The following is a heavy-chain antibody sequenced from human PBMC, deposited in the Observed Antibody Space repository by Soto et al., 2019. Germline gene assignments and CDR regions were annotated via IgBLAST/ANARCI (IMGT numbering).Heavy chain of an antibody. CDR1: GYTFTSYG. D-gene: IGHD6-19*01. V-gene: IGHV1-18*01. Sequence: ASVKVSCKASGYTFTSYGISWVRQAPGQGLEWMGWISAYNGNTNYAQKLQGRVTMTTDTSTSTAYMELRSLRSDDTAVYYCARSPLKYSSGRTPPDYWGQGTLVTVSS. J-gene: IGHJ4*02. CDR3: ARSPLKYSSGRTPPDY. CDR2: ISAYNGNT.